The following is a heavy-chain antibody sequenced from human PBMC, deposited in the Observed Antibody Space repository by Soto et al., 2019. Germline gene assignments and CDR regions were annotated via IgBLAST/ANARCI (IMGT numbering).Heavy chain of an antibody. CDR2: ISNDASTT. J-gene: IGHJ1*01. CDR3: ARDEGRRGPEYCLH. CDR1: GFTFNSYW. D-gene: IGHD3-10*01. V-gene: IGHV3-74*01. Sequence: EVQLVESGGGLVQPGGSLRLSCAASGFTFNSYWMHWVRQAPGKGLVWVSRISNDASTTNYADSVKGRFTISRDNAKNTLYLQMNSLRAEDTAVYYCARDEGRRGPEYCLHWGQGTLVTVSS.